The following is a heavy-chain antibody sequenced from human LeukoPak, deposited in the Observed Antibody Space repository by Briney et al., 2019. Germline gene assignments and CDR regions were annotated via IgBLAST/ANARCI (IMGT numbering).Heavy chain of an antibody. V-gene: IGHV3-7*01. CDR1: GFTFSSYG. J-gene: IGHJ4*02. D-gene: IGHD6-19*01. Sequence: PGGSLRLSCAASGFTFSSYGMHWVRQAPGKGLEWVANIKHDGSGPSYLDSVRGRFTISRDNARNSLSLQMTSLRAEDTAVYYCARAREITVSGTDYFDYWGQGTLVTVSS. CDR2: IKHDGSGP. CDR3: ARAREITVSGTDYFDY.